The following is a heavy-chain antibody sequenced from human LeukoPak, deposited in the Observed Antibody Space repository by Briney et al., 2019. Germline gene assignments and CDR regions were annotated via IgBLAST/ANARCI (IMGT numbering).Heavy chain of an antibody. D-gene: IGHD5-18*01. CDR1: GFTFSGYY. Sequence: GGSLRLSCAAPGFTFSGYYMSWIRQAPGKGLEWVSYISSSSSYTNYADSVQGRFTISRDNAKNSLFLQMNSLRAEDTAVYYCARQIGGDSYGVFDYWGQGTLVTVSS. CDR2: ISSSSSYT. V-gene: IGHV3-11*06. CDR3: ARQIGGDSYGVFDY. J-gene: IGHJ4*02.